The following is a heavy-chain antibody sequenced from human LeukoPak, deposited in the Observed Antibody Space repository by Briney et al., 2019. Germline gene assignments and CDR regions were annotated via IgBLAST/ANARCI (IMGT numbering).Heavy chain of an antibody. J-gene: IGHJ4*02. CDR2: IYYSGST. CDR3: ARVSSSSRFLDY. V-gene: IGHV4-59*01. CDR1: GGSISSYY. D-gene: IGHD3-22*01. Sequence: SETLSLTCTVSGGSISSYYWSWIRQPPGKGLEWIGYIYYSGSTSYNPSLKSRLTISVDTSKNHFSLNLSSVTAADTAVYYCARVSSSSRFLDYWGQGTLVTVSS.